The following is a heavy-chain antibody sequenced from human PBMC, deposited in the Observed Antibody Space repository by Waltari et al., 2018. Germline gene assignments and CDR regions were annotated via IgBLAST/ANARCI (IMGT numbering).Heavy chain of an antibody. Sequence: QVQLVQSGAEVKKPGASVKVSCKASGYTFTGYYMHWVRQAPGQGREWMGWITPSSRGTNCAQKVQGRVTVTRDTSISTAYMELSRLRSDDTAVYYCARSRRGSSGWVDPWGQGTLVTVSS. J-gene: IGHJ5*02. V-gene: IGHV1-2*02. CDR2: ITPSSRGT. CDR3: ARSRRGSSGWVDP. CDR1: GYTFTGYY. D-gene: IGHD3-10*01.